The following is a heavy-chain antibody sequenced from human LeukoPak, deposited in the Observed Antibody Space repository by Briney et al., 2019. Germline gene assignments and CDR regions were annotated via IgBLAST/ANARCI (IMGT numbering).Heavy chain of an antibody. CDR3: ARASDRDILTGYYKGDAFDI. CDR2: IYHSGST. D-gene: IGHD3-9*01. CDR1: GGSISSGGYS. J-gene: IGHJ3*02. Sequence: PSQTLSLTCAVSGGSISSGGYSWSWIRQPPGKGLEWIGYIYHSGSTYYNPSLKSRVTISVDRSKNQFSLKLSSVTAADTAVYYCARASDRDILTGYYKGDAFDIWGQGTMVTVSS. V-gene: IGHV4-30-2*01.